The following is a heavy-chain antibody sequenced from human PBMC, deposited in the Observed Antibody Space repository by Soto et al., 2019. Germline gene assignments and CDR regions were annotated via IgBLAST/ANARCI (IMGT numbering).Heavy chain of an antibody. Sequence: QLQLQESGPGLVKPSETLSLTCTVSGGSISSSSYYWGWIRQPPGKGLEWIGSIYYSGSTYYNPSLKSRVTISVDTSKNQFSLKLSSVTAADTAVYYCARISWVIFGVVIDYWGQGTLVTVSS. D-gene: IGHD3-3*01. V-gene: IGHV4-39*01. J-gene: IGHJ4*02. CDR1: GGSISSSSYY. CDR2: IYYSGST. CDR3: ARISWVIFGVVIDY.